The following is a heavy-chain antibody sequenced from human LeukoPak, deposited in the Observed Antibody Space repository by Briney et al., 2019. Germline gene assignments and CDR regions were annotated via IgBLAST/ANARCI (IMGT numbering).Heavy chain of an antibody. CDR3: ASARVAAAPFYY. CDR2: IIPSVGTA. V-gene: IGHV1-69*05. Sequence: ASVKVSCKASGGTFISYVISWVRQAAGQGGEWMGGIIPSVGTANYAQKFQGRVTINTDEATSTACMELRSLRSEDTAVYYCASARVAAAPFYYWGQGTLVTVSS. CDR1: GGTFISYV. D-gene: IGHD6-13*01. J-gene: IGHJ4*02.